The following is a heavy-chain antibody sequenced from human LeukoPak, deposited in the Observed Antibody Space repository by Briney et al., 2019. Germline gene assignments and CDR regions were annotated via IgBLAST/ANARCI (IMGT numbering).Heavy chain of an antibody. CDR2: IYTSGST. V-gene: IGHV4-4*07. Sequence: SETLSLTCTVSDDSISSYYWSWIRQPANKGLEWIGRIYTSGSTNYNPSLKSRVTMSVDTSKNQFSLKLSSVTAADTAVYYCARGGARGGLLSYYYYMDVWGKGTTVTVSS. CDR1: DDSISSYY. J-gene: IGHJ6*03. CDR3: ARGGARGGLLSYYYYMDV. D-gene: IGHD2/OR15-2a*01.